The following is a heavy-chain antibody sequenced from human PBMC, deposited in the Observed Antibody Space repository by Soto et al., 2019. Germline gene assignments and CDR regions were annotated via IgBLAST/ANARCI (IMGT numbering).Heavy chain of an antibody. D-gene: IGHD6-13*01. Sequence: QVRLVQSGAEVKKPGASVKVSCKASGYTFSNYGISWVRQAPGQGPEWMGWISGYNGNTKYAQKFQGRVTMTTDTSTSTAYMEVRSLRSDDTAVYYCARGGSSWSAEYYQHSGKGTLVIVSS. CDR3: ARGGSSWSAEYYQH. CDR2: ISGYNGNT. CDR1: GYTFSNYG. V-gene: IGHV1-18*04. J-gene: IGHJ1*01.